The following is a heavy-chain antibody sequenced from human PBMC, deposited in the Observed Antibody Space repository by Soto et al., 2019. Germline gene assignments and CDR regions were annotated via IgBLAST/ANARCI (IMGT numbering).Heavy chain of an antibody. J-gene: IGHJ6*02. CDR2: LYYSGRT. CDR1: GGSIRSGGYY. V-gene: IGHV4-31*03. Sequence: SETLSLTCSVSGGSIRSGGYYWSWIRQHQGKGLEGVWYLYYSGRTYYNPSLNSRVTISVDTSKNHSSLQLSSVTAAATAVYYCARDLTTHDYGGNVYYYYGMDVWGQGTTVTVSS. D-gene: IGHD4-17*01. CDR3: ARDLTTHDYGGNVYYYYGMDV.